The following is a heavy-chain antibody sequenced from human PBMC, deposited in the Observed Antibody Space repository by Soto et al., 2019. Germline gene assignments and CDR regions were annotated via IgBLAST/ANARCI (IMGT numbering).Heavy chain of an antibody. CDR1: GFSLSNNG. V-gene: IGHV3-30*18. J-gene: IGHJ6*02. D-gene: IGHD3-22*01. Sequence: GGSLRLSCAASGFSLSNNGMHWVRQAPGKGLEWVAVISYDGNNKYYADSVKGRFTISRDNSKNTVYLEMNNLRAEDTAMYYCAKGGSGNYLTYYYYYGMDVWGQGTTVTVSS. CDR3: AKGGSGNYLTYYYYYGMDV. CDR2: ISYDGNNK.